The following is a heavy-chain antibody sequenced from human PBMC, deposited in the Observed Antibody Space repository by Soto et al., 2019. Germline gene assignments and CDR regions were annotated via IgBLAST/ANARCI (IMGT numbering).Heavy chain of an antibody. D-gene: IGHD4-17*01. CDR2: IWYDGSNK. J-gene: IGHJ6*02. Sequence: QVQLVESGGGVVQPGRSLRLSCAASGFTFSDYGMHWVRQAPGKGLEWVAVIWYDGSNKYYADSVKGRFTISRDNSKNTLYLQMNSLRAEDTAVYPCARDTEGAMDVWGQGITVTVSS. V-gene: IGHV3-33*01. CDR1: GFTFSDYG. CDR3: ARDTEGAMDV.